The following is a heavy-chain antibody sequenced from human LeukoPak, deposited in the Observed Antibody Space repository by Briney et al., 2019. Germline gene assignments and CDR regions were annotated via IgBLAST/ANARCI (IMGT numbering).Heavy chain of an antibody. CDR3: AKVSSIVVVPAARFDP. J-gene: IGHJ5*02. CDR1: GFTFSNYA. V-gene: IGHV3-23*01. CDR2: ISGSGGST. D-gene: IGHD2-2*01. Sequence: PGGSLRLSCAAYGFTFSNYAMSWVRQAPGKGLEWVSTISGSGGSTYYADSVKGRFTISRDNSKNTLYLQMNSLRGEDTAVYYCAKVSSIVVVPAARFDPWGQGTLVTVSS.